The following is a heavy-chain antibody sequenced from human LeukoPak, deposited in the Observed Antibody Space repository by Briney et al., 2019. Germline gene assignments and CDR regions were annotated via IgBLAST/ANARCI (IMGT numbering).Heavy chain of an antibody. CDR2: IKPDETEK. D-gene: IGHD3-10*01. CDR3: ALYYYGPGTHYAIY. CDR1: GFTFSSYW. Sequence: GGSLRLSCAASGFTFSSYWMTWFRQAPGKGLEWLANIKPDETEKYYVDSVKGRFTISRDNAKDSLYLQMSSLRAEDTAVYYCALYYYGPGTHYAIYWGQGTLVTVSS. V-gene: IGHV3-7*03. J-gene: IGHJ4*02.